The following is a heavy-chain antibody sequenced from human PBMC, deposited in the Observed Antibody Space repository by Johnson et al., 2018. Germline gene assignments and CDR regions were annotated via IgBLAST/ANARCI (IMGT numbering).Heavy chain of an antibody. V-gene: IGHV3-72*01. Sequence: EVQLVESGGGLVKPGGSLRLSCAASGFTFSNAWMNWVRQAPGKGLEWVGRTSNKANSYTTEYAASVKGRFTISRDDSKTSLYLQMNSLKTEDTAVYYCARGTYYDDSRGRAFDIWGQGTMVTVSS. J-gene: IGHJ3*02. CDR1: GFTFSNAW. CDR3: ARGTYYDDSRGRAFDI. D-gene: IGHD3-22*01. CDR2: TSNKANSYTT.